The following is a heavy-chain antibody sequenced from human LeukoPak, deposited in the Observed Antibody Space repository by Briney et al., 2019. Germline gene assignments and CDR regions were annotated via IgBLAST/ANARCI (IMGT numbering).Heavy chain of an antibody. J-gene: IGHJ4*02. D-gene: IGHD2-2*01. V-gene: IGHV3-48*04. CDR1: GFTFRSYS. CDR3: VRPRLAVDGNY. Sequence: GGSLRLSCAASGFTFRSYSMNWVRQAPGKGLEWISYIRSSGTTTHYGDSVKGRFTVSRDNAKNSMYLQMNSLRVEDTAVYYCVRPRLAVDGNYWGQGTLVTVSS. CDR2: IRSSGTTT.